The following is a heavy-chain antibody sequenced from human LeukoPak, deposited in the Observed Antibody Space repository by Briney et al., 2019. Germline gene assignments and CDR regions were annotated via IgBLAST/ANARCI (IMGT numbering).Heavy chain of an antibody. J-gene: IGHJ2*01. CDR2: IKQDGSAK. Sequence: GGCLRLSCADSGFTLSTAWMFWVRQAPGKRLEWVATIKQDGSAKTYLDSVKGQFTISRDNAENSLYMQMNSLRAEDTAVYSCVRGRGWYLDLWGRGTQVTVSS. CDR3: VRGRGWYLDL. CDR1: GFTLSTAW. V-gene: IGHV3-7*04.